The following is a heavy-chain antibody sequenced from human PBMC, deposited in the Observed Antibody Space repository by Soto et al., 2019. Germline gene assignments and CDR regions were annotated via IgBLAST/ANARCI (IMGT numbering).Heavy chain of an antibody. J-gene: IGHJ5*02. CDR2: INHSGST. CDR3: AKTSYGALLNWFDP. Sequence: SETLSLTCAVYGGSFSGYYWSWIRQPPGKGLEWIGEINHSGSTNYNPSLKSRVTISVDTSKNQFSLKLSSVTAADTAVYYCAKTSYGALLNWFDPWGQGTLVTVSS. V-gene: IGHV4-34*01. CDR1: GGSFSGYY. D-gene: IGHD4-17*01.